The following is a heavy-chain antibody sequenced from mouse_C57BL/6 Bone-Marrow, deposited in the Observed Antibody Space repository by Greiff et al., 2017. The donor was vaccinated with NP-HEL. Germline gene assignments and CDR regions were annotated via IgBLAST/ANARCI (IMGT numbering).Heavy chain of an antibody. CDR1: GFTFSSYG. CDR2: ISSGGSYT. Sequence: EVKLMESGGDLVKPGGSLKLSCAASGFTFSSYGMSWVRQTPDKRLEWVATISSGGSYTYYPDSVKGRFTISRDNAKNTLYRQMSSLKSEDTAMYYCARRGRDYDDFDVWGTGTTVTVSS. V-gene: IGHV5-6*02. CDR3: ARRGRDYDDFDV. D-gene: IGHD2-4*01. J-gene: IGHJ1*03.